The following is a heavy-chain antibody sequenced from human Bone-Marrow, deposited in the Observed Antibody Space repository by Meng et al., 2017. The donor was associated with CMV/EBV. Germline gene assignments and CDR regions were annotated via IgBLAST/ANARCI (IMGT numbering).Heavy chain of an antibody. CDR3: ARIIRRRDIVVVPATHPEGWFDP. CDR1: YY. D-gene: IGHD2-2*01. J-gene: IGHJ5*02. Sequence: YYWSWIRQHPGKGLEWIGEINHSGSTNYNPSLKSRVTISVDTSKNQFSLKLSSVTAADTAVYYCARIIRRRDIVVVPATHPEGWFDPWGQGTLVTVSS. CDR2: INHSGST. V-gene: IGHV4-34*01.